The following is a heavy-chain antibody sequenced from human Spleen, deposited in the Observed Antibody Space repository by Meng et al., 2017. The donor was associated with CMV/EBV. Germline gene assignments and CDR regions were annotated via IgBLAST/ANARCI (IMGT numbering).Heavy chain of an antibody. D-gene: IGHD2-8*01. Sequence: GESLKISCAASGFTFSRYTMDWVRQAPGKGLEWVSSIHPFSNYIYYADSVKGRFTISRDNAKNSLFLQMDRLTAEDTALYYCVRALYGVTYSFDFWGQGTPVTVSS. CDR3: VRALYGVTYSFDF. CDR1: GFTFSRYT. J-gene: IGHJ4*02. V-gene: IGHV3-21*01. CDR2: IHPFSNYI.